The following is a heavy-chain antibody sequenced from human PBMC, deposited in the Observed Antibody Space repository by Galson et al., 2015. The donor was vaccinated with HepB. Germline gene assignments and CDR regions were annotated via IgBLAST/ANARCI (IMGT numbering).Heavy chain of an antibody. CDR2: ISYDGSNK. D-gene: IGHD1-26*01. J-gene: IGHJ4*02. Sequence: SLRLSCAASGFTFSSYAMHWVRQAPGKGLEWVAVISYDGSNKYYADSVKGRFTISRDNSKNTLYLQMNSLRAEDTAVYYCARERVGGYFDYWGQGTLVTVSS. CDR1: GFTFSSYA. V-gene: IGHV3-30-3*01. CDR3: ARERVGGYFDY.